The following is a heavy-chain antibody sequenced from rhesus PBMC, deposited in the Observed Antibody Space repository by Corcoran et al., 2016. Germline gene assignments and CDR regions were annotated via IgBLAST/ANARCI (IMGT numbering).Heavy chain of an antibody. Sequence: EVQLVESGGGLAKPGGSLRLSCAASGFTFSSYAMHWVRQARGKGREEVSAISSGGSTYYAASMKGRFTITGDNAKNTLSLQMNSLRAEDTAVYYCAKADPGYSSGCWGQGVLVTVSS. CDR1: GFTFSSYA. J-gene: IGHJ4*01. CDR2: ISSGGST. CDR3: AKADPGYSSGC. D-gene: IGHD6-31*01. V-gene: IGHV3-103*01.